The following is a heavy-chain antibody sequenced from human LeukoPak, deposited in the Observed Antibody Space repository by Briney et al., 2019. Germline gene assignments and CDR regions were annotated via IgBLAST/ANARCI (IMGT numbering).Heavy chain of an antibody. D-gene: IGHD2-15*01. CDR3: ARVDGSPDY. J-gene: IGHJ4*02. Sequence: ASVKVSCKASGYTFTTLDINWVRQATGQGLEWMGWINTNSGYTGNAQKFQGRVTITRDTSISTAYMGLSGLTSEDTAVYYCARVDGSPDYWGQGTLVTVSS. V-gene: IGHV1-8*03. CDR1: GYTFTTLD. CDR2: INTNSGYT.